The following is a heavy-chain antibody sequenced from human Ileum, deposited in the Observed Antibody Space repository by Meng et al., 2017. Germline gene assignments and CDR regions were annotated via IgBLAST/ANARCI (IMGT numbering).Heavy chain of an antibody. CDR1: GYTFTGNN. D-gene: IGHD6-19*01. V-gene: IGHV1-2*06. CDR3: ARGVAEN. Sequence: QDQLVQSGPEMKKPGAPVKVACNTSGYTFTGNNIHWVRQAPGQGLEWMGQIYPHNGATNYAQTFQGRVTMTGDTSIATAYMELNRLTSDDTAVYYCARGVAENWGQGTLVTVSS. J-gene: IGHJ4*02. CDR2: IYPHNGAT.